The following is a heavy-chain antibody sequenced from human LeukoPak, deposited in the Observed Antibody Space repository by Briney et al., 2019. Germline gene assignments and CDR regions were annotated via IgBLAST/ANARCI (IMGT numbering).Heavy chain of an antibody. CDR2: IYTSGST. J-gene: IGHJ4*02. CDR1: GGSISSYY. CDR3: ARVQTTVLAPAV. V-gene: IGHV4-4*07. D-gene: IGHD4-17*01. Sequence: SETLSLTCTVSGGSISSYYWSWIRQPAGKGLEWIGRIYTSGSTNYNPSLKSRVTIAIDASKNQFSLHLRSVTAADTALYYCARVQTTVLAPAVWGLGTQVTVSS.